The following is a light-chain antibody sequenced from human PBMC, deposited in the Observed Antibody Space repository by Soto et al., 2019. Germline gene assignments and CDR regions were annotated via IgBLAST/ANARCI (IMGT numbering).Light chain of an antibody. V-gene: IGKV3-20*01. J-gene: IGKJ2*01. CDR3: QRYGSSPPYT. Sequence: EIVLTQSPGTLSLSPGERATLSCRASQSVSSSYLGWYQQKPGQAPKLLIYGASSRATGIPDRFSGSGSWTAFSLTISRLEPEDFAVYYCQRYGSSPPYTFGQGTKLEIK. CDR2: GAS. CDR1: QSVSSSY.